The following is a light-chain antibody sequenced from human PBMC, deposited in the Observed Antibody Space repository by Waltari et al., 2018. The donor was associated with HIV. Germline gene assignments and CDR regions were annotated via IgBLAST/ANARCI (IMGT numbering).Light chain of an antibody. CDR1: QSISTS. CDR3: QQAYRGRT. Sequence: DIQLTQSPSSLPASVRDRVTITCRASQSISTSLNWYQHKPGEAPKLLTFDASRLHTGVPSRFSGSGSGTQFTLTISSLQPEDFATYYCQQAYRGRTFGQGTKVDIK. J-gene: IGKJ1*01. CDR2: DAS. V-gene: IGKV1-39*01.